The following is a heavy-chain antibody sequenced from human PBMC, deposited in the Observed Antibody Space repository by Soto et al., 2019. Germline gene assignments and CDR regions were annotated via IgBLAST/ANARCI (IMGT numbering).Heavy chain of an antibody. CDR1: GYNFTSYW. Sequence: PGESLKISCKGSGYNFTSYWIGWVRQMPGKGLEWMGIIYPGDSDTRYSPSFQGQVTISADKSISTAYLQWSSLKASDTAMYYCARHISEWQQLGGRFDPWGQGTLVTVSS. CDR2: IYPGDSDT. V-gene: IGHV5-51*01. D-gene: IGHD6-13*01. J-gene: IGHJ5*02. CDR3: ARHISEWQQLGGRFDP.